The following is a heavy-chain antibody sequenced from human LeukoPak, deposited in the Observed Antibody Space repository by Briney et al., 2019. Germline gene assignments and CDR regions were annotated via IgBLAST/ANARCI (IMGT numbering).Heavy chain of an antibody. J-gene: IGHJ6*02. Sequence: SETLSLTCTVSGGSISSSYWSWIRQPPGKGLEWIGYIYYTGSTTYNPSLKSRVTISVDTSKNQFSLKLRSVTAADTAVYYCARARSSWYYGMDVWGQGTTVTVSS. V-gene: IGHV4-59*01. CDR2: IYYTGST. CDR3: ARARSSWYYGMDV. CDR1: GGSISSSY. D-gene: IGHD6-13*01.